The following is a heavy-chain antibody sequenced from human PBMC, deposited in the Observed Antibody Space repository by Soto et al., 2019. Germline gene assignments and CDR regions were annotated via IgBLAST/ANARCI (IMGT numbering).Heavy chain of an antibody. J-gene: IGHJ5*02. V-gene: IGHV4-4*02. CDR2: ICQTGST. CDR1: GGSISNNNC. D-gene: IGHD3-16*01. Sequence: PSETLSLTCAVSGGSISNNNCWIWVRQSPGRGLEWIGEICQTGSTSYNPSLKSRVTISIDKSKNQFSLNLSAVTAADTAVYHCAQMSTLSTGVGFDPWGQGILVTVSS. CDR3: AQMSTLSTGVGFDP.